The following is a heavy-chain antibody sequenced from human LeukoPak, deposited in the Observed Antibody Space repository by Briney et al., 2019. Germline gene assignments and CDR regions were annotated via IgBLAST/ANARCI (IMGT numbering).Heavy chain of an antibody. CDR3: ANPSIAAAGSFDY. V-gene: IGHV3-23*01. CDR1: GFTFDDYA. Sequence: GRSLRLSCAASGFTFDDYAMHWVRQAPGKGLEWVSGISGSGGSTYYADSVKGRFTISRDNSKNTLYLQMNSLRAEDTAVYYCANPSIAAAGSFDYWGQGTLVTVSS. CDR2: ISGSGGST. J-gene: IGHJ4*02. D-gene: IGHD6-13*01.